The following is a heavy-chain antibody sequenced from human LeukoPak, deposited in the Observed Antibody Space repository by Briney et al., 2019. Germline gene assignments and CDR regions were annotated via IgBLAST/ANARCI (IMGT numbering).Heavy chain of an antibody. J-gene: IGHJ6*02. CDR1: GFTFSSYA. CDR3: ARFPAGYSSPNFDDYYYYYGMDV. Sequence: PGGSLRLSCAASGFTFSSYAMSWVRQAPGKGLEWVSAISGRGGSTYYADSVKGRFTISRDNSKNTLYLQMNSLRAEDTAVYYCARFPAGYSSPNFDDYYYYYGMDVWGQGTTVTVSS. V-gene: IGHV3-23*01. CDR2: ISGRGGST. D-gene: IGHD6-19*01.